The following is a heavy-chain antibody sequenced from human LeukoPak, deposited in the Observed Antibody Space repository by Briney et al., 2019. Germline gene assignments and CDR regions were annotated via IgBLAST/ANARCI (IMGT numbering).Heavy chain of an antibody. CDR1: GGSINRYY. Sequence: SETLSLTCIVSGGSINRYYWNWVGQPPGEGVEWMGNIYHSGSTNYNPSLKSGGTISVDTSKNQFSLRRTSVAAADTAVYYCARHRGDAAGYNPFDYWGQGTLVTVSS. J-gene: IGHJ4*02. CDR2: IYHSGST. CDR3: ARHRGDAAGYNPFDY. V-gene: IGHV4-59*08. D-gene: IGHD5-24*01.